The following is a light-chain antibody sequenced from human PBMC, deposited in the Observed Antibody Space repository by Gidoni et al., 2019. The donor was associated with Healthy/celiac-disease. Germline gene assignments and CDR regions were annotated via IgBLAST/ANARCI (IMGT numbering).Light chain of an antibody. Sequence: IQFTQSPSSLSASVGDRVTITCRASQGISSDLAWYQQKPGKAPKLLIYAASTLQSGVPSRFSGSGSGTDFTLTISSLQPEDFATYYCQQLNSYPHTFGGGTKVEIK. CDR2: AAS. J-gene: IGKJ4*01. CDR1: QGISSD. V-gene: IGKV1-9*01. CDR3: QQLNSYPHT.